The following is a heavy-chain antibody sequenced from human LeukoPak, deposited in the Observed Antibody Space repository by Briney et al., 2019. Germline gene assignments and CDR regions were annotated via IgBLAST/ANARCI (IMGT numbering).Heavy chain of an antibody. Sequence: GSLRLSCAASGFTFSSYAMHWVRQAPGKGLEWVAVISCDGSNKYYADSVKGRFTISRDNSKNTLYLQMNSLRAEDTAVYYCAKDRIAVVPEVMDYWGQGTLVTVSS. D-gene: IGHD6-19*01. CDR3: AKDRIAVVPEVMDY. CDR1: GFTFSSYA. CDR2: ISCDGSNK. V-gene: IGHV3-30-3*01. J-gene: IGHJ4*02.